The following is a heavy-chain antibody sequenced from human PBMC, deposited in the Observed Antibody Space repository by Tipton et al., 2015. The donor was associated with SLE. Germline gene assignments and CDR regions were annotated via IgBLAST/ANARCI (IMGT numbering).Heavy chain of an antibody. V-gene: IGHV4-38-2*01. J-gene: IGHJ4*02. CDR1: GYSISSGYY. D-gene: IGHD2-2*01. Sequence: TLSLTCAVSGYSISSGYYWGWIRQPPGKGLEWIGSIYRSGSTYYNPSLKSRVTISVDTSKNQFSLKLSSVTAADTAVYYCASYPLVPAAAMGPFDYWGQGTLVTVSS. CDR3: ASYPLVPAAAMGPFDY. CDR2: IYRSGST.